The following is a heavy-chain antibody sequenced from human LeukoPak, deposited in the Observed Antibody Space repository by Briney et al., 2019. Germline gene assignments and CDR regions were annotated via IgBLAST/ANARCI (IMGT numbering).Heavy chain of an antibody. CDR3: AKDGGQFYDRSGYIDY. CDR1: GFTFSSYG. CDR2: ISYDGSNK. D-gene: IGHD3-22*01. V-gene: IGHV3-30*18. Sequence: GRSLRLSCAPSGFTFSSYGMHGVRQAPGKGLEWVAVISYDGSNKYYADSVKGRYTLSRENSKNTLYLQMNSLRAEDTAVYYCAKDGGQFYDRSGYIDYWGQGTLVTVSS. J-gene: IGHJ4*02.